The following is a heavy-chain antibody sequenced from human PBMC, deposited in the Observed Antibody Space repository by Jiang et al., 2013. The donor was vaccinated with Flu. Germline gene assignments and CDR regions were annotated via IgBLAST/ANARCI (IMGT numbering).Heavy chain of an antibody. Sequence: LLKPSETLSLTCTVSGGSVGSSSYYWGWIRQPPGKGLEWIGSIYYGGSTYFNPSLKSRVTISVDMSKNQFSLKLSSVTAADTAVYYCASPRSPSTPFDYWGQGTLVTVSS. D-gene: IGHD2/OR15-2a*01. CDR2: IYYGGST. CDR3: ASPRSPSTPFDY. J-gene: IGHJ4*02. CDR1: GGSVGSSSYY. V-gene: IGHV4-39*01.